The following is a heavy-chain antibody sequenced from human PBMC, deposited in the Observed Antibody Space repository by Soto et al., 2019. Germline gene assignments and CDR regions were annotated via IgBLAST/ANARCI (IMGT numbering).Heavy chain of an antibody. J-gene: IGHJ5*02. Sequence: SETLSLTCTVSGGSVSSGGYYWSWIRQHPVKGLEWIGYICYRGSTYYNPSLKSRVTISGDTSKNQFSLKLSSVTAADTAVYSCARFLYGSGTTTWFDPWGQATLVTAYS. D-gene: IGHD3-10*01. V-gene: IGHV4-31*03. CDR2: ICYRGST. CDR1: GGSVSSGGYY. CDR3: ARFLYGSGTTTWFDP.